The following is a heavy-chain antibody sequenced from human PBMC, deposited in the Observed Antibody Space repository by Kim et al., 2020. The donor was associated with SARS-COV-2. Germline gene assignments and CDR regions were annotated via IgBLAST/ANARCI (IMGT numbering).Heavy chain of an antibody. D-gene: IGHD3-22*01. CDR3: ATGNVFSGYFLFEN. J-gene: IGHJ4*02. Sequence: ADSVKGRFTISRDNAKDSLYLLMNSPTDEDTAVYYCATGNVFSGYFLFENWGQGTLVIVSS. V-gene: IGHV3-48*02.